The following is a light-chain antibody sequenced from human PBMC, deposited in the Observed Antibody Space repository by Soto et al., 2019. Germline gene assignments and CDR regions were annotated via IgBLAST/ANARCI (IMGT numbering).Light chain of an antibody. Sequence: IQLTQSPSSLSASVGDSVTITCRASQGISSFLAWYQQKPGKAPKLLIYAASTLQSGVPSRFSGSGSGTDFTLTFSSLQPEDFATYFCQQLNSYPITFGQGTRLEIE. CDR1: QGISSF. CDR2: AAS. CDR3: QQLNSYPIT. J-gene: IGKJ5*01. V-gene: IGKV1-9*01.